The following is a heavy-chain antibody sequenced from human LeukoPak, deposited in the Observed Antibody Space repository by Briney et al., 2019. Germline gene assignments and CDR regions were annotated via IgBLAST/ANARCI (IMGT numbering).Heavy chain of an antibody. D-gene: IGHD5-12*01. Sequence: GGSLKISWKGSGYSFTSYWIGWGRQMPGKGLGGRGIIYPGDCETSYSTPCQGQVTISADKSIRTAYLQWSSLKASATALYYCATVFRGYDNRYYYHYRVDVWGQGPTVTLSS. CDR1: GYSFTSYW. CDR2: IYPGDCET. J-gene: IGHJ6*02. V-gene: IGHV5-51*01. CDR3: ATVFRGYDNRYYYHYRVDV.